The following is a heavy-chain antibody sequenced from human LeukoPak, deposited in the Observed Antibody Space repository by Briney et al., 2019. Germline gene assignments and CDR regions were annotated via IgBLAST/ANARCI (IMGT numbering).Heavy chain of an antibody. CDR2: INPYSGDT. V-gene: IGHV1-18*01. J-gene: IGHJ4*02. CDR3: ARPQATAAGSYFDS. Sequence: ASVKVPCKASGYTFTSYGFSWVRQAPGQGLEWVGWINPYSGDTDYAQNLRGRVTLTTDTSTSTAYMELRSLRSDHSAVSYCARPQATAAGSYFDSWGQGTLVSVSS. CDR1: GYTFTSYG. D-gene: IGHD6-13*01.